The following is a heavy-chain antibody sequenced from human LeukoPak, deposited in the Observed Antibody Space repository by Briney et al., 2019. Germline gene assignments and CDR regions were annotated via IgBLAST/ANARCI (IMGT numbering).Heavy chain of an antibody. D-gene: IGHD2-2*01. CDR1: GFTFTNYW. CDR3: ARDVVVVPAAQELIGAFDI. Sequence: GESLRLSCAVSGFTFTNYWMKWDRQAPGKGLEWVATINQDGSEMLYVDSVKGRFSISRDNAKSSLHLQMNYLRAEDTAVYYCARDVVVVPAAQELIGAFDIWGQGTMVTVSS. J-gene: IGHJ3*02. V-gene: IGHV3-7*01. CDR2: INQDGSEM.